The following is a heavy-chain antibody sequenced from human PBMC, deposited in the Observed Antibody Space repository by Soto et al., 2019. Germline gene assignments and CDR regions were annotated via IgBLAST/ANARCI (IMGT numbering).Heavy chain of an antibody. V-gene: IGHV4-59*08. Sequence: QVQLQESGPGLVKPSETLSLTCTVSGGSISSYYWSWIRQPPGKGLEWIGYIYYSGSTNYNPSLTSRVTISVDTSKNQFSLKLSSVTAADTAVYYCARHFPYGMDVWGQGTTVTVSS. J-gene: IGHJ6*02. CDR3: ARHFPYGMDV. CDR1: GGSISSYY. CDR2: IYYSGST.